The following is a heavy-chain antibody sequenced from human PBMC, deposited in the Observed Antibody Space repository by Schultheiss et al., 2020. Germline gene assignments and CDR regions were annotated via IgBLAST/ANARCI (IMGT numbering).Heavy chain of an antibody. D-gene: IGHD2-15*01. Sequence: GGSLRLSCAASGFSFSTYAMHWVRQALGKGLEYVSGISNSGGDTFYADSVKGRFTISRDNSKNTLYLQMSSLRPDDTAVYYCVTRDDGGYWGQGTLVNV. CDR3: VTRDDGGY. V-gene: IGHV3-64D*06. CDR1: GFSFSTYA. J-gene: IGHJ4*02. CDR2: ISNSGGDT.